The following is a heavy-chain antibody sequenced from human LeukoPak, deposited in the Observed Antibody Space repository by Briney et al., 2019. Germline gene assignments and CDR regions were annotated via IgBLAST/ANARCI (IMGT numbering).Heavy chain of an antibody. D-gene: IGHD4-17*01. V-gene: IGHV4-39*07. CDR2: IYYSGST. CDR3: ARVYGDYFDY. J-gene: IGHJ4*02. CDR1: GFTFSSYA. Sequence: PGGSLRLSCAASGFTFSSYAMSWVRQAPGKGLEWIGSIYYSGSTYYNPSLKSRVTISVDTSKNQFSLKLSSVTAADTAVYYCARVYGDYFDYWGQGTLVTVSS.